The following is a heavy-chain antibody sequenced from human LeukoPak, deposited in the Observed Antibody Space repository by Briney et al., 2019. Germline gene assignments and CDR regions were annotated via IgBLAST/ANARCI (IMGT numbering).Heavy chain of an antibody. Sequence: SETLSLTCTVSGGSISSYYWSWIRQPPGKGLEWIGYIYYSGSTNYNPSLKSRVTISVDTSKNQFSLKLSSVTAADTAVYYCARQRRGSYSIDLWGQGTLVTVSS. J-gene: IGHJ5*02. CDR1: GGSISSYY. CDR2: IYYSGST. D-gene: IGHD1-26*01. CDR3: ARQRRGSYSIDL. V-gene: IGHV4-59*01.